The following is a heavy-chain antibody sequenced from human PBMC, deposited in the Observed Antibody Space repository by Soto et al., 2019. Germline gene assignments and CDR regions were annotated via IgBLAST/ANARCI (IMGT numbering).Heavy chain of an antibody. D-gene: IGHD2-2*01. Sequence: GGSLRLSCAASGFTFSSYGMSWVRQAPGKGLEWISSIIHSDSRTYYADSVKGQFTISRDNSKNTLYLQMNRLRAEDTAVYYCAKRPPYEMAVAMSGGKKNSYFYMDVWGKGTTVTVSS. CDR3: AKRPPYEMAVAMSGGKKNSYFYMDV. CDR2: IIHSDSRT. J-gene: IGHJ6*03. V-gene: IGHV3-23*01. CDR1: GFTFSSYG.